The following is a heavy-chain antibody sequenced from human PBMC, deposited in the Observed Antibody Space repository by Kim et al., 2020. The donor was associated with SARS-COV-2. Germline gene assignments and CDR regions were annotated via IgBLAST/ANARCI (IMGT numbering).Heavy chain of an antibody. CDR2: ISSSSSYI. Sequence: GGSLRLSCAASGFTFSSYSMNWVRQAPGKGLEWVSSISSSSSYIYYADSVKGRFTISRDNAKNSLYLQMNSLRAEDTAVYYCAREDEMATTFDYWGQGTLVTASS. J-gene: IGHJ4*02. CDR1: GFTFSSYS. CDR3: AREDEMATTFDY. D-gene: IGHD5-12*01. V-gene: IGHV3-21*01.